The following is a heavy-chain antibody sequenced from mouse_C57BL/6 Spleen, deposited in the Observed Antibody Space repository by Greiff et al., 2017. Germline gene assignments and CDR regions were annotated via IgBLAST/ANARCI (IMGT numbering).Heavy chain of an antibody. J-gene: IGHJ3*01. CDR2: IYPGDGDT. V-gene: IGHV1-82*01. CDR3: ARPDWFAY. CDR1: GYAFSSSW. Sequence: QVQLQESGPELVKPGASVKISCKASGYAFSSSWMNWVKQRPGQGLEWIGRIYPGDGDTNYNGKFKGKATLTADKSSSTAYMQLSSLTSEDSAVYFYARPDWFAYWGQGTLLTVSA.